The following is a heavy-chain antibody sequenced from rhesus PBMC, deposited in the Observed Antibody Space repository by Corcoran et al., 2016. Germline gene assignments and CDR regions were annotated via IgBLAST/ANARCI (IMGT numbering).Heavy chain of an antibody. CDR3: ARGILRSASFDY. J-gene: IGHJ4*01. Sequence: VKLQQWGEGLVKPSETLSLTCAVYGGSITGYYWSWIRQPPGKGLEWIGNIDGNSASTNYNPSLKNRVTISKDTSKNQFSLKLSSVTAADTAVYYCARGILRSASFDYWGQGVLVTVSS. CDR2: IDGNSAST. V-gene: IGHV4-73*01. CDR1: GGSITGYY. D-gene: IGHD4-29*01.